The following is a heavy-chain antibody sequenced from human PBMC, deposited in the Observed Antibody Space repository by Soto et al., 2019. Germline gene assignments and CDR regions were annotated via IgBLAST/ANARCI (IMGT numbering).Heavy chain of an antibody. V-gene: IGHV3-33*01. D-gene: IGHD6-13*01. CDR2: IWYDGSNK. CDR3: ARDRLIAAAGIDY. J-gene: IGHJ4*02. CDR1: GFTFSSYG. Sequence: VQLVESGGGVVQPGRSLRLSCAASGFTFSSYGMHWVRQAPGKGLEWVAVIWYDGSNKYYADSVKGRFTISRDNSKNTLYLQMNSLRAEDTAVYYCARDRLIAAAGIDYWGQGTLVTVSS.